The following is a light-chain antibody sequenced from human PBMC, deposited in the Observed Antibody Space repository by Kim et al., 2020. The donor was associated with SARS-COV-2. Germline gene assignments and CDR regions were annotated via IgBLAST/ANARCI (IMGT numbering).Light chain of an antibody. CDR1: QSVTSSY. CDR3: QHFSTSPTWT. Sequence: EIVLTQSPGTLSLSPGERATLSCRASQSVTSSYLAWYQHKPGQAPRLLIYHASSRATGIPDRFSGSRSGTDFSLTISRLEPEDFAVYYCQHFSTSPTWTFGQGTKVDIK. V-gene: IGKV3-20*01. CDR2: HAS. J-gene: IGKJ1*01.